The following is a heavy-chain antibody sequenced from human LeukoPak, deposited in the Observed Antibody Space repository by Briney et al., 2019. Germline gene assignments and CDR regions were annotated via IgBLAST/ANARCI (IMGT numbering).Heavy chain of an antibody. CDR2: IIPIFGTA. CDR1: GGTFSSYA. V-gene: IGHV1-69*13. Sequence: GASVKVSCKASGGTFSSYAISWVRQAPGQGLEWMGGIIPIFGTANYAQKFQGRVTITADESTSTAYMELSSLRSEDTAVYYCARGPEMVGAFDIWGQGTMVTVSS. J-gene: IGHJ3*02. D-gene: IGHD5-24*01. CDR3: ARGPEMVGAFDI.